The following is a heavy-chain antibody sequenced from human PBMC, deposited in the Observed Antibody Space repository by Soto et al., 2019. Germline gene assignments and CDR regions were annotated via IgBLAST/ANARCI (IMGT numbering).Heavy chain of an antibody. D-gene: IGHD3-3*01. CDR3: ARSRSYDVWTYYYYYYMDV. J-gene: IGHJ6*03. CDR2: MNPNSGNT. CDR1: GYTFTSYD. V-gene: IGHV1-8*01. Sequence: ASVKVSCKASGYTFTSYDINWVRQATGQGLEWMGWMNPNSGNTGYAQKFQGRVTMTRNTSISTAYMELSSLRSEDTAVYYCARSRSYDVWTYYYYYYMDVRGKGTTVNVSS.